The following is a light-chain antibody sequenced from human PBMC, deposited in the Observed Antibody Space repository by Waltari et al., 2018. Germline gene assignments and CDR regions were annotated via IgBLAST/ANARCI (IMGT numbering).Light chain of an antibody. CDR1: QSVSRA. CDR2: DAS. Sequence: EVVLTQSPGTLSLSPGEGATPPCRASQSVSRALAWYQQKPGQAPRLLIYDASRRATGIPDRFSGSGSGTDFSLTISRLEPEYFAVYYCQKYESLPATFGQGTNVEIK. V-gene: IGKV3-20*01. CDR3: QKYESLPAT. J-gene: IGKJ1*01.